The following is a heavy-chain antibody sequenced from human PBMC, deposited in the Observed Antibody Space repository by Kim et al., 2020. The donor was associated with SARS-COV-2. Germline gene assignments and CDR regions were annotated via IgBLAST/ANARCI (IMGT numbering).Heavy chain of an antibody. CDR3: VKDSYYGSGSYYHGGGAFDI. Sequence: RFTISRDNSKNTLYLQMSSLRAEDTAVYYCVKDSYYGSGSYYHGGGAFDIWGQGTMVTVSS. V-gene: IGHV3-64D*06. D-gene: IGHD3-10*01. J-gene: IGHJ3*02.